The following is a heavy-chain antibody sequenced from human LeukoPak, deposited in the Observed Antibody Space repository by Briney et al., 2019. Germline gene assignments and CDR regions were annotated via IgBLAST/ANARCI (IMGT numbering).Heavy chain of an antibody. D-gene: IGHD3-10*01. J-gene: IGHJ4*02. V-gene: IGHV4-34*01. CDR3: ARGSGTRY. CDR1: GGSFSGYY. Sequence: SETLSLTCAVYGGSFSGYYRSWVRQPPGKGLEWIGEINHSGSTNNKPSLTSGVTISADTSTNQCSLKLISVTSADTAVFYCARGSGTRYWGQGTLVTLPS. CDR2: INHSGST.